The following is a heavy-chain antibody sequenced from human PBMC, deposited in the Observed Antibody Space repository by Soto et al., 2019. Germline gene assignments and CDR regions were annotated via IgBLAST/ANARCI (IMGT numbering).Heavy chain of an antibody. V-gene: IGHV1-18*01. J-gene: IGHJ3*02. D-gene: IGHD2-15*01. CDR2: ISAYNGNT. Sequence: GASVKVSCKTSGYTSNSYGISWVRQAPGQGLEWMGWISAYNGNTNYAQKLQGRVTMTTDTSTSTAYMELRSLTSDDTAVYYCARGNRIEAFDIWGQGTMVTVSS. CDR3: ARGNRIEAFDI. CDR1: GYTSNSYG.